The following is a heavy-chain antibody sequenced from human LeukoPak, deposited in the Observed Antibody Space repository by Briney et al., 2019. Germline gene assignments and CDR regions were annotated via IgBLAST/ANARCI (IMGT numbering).Heavy chain of an antibody. J-gene: IGHJ3*02. CDR3: AEGATTPGAFDI. Sequence: NSGGSLRLSCAASGFTFSSYSMNWVRQAPGKGLEWVSSISSSSSYIYYADSVKGRFTISRDNAKNSLYLQVNSLRAEDTAVYYCAEGATTPGAFDIWGQGTMVTVSS. V-gene: IGHV3-21*01. CDR2: ISSSSSYI. D-gene: IGHD1-26*01. CDR1: GFTFSSYS.